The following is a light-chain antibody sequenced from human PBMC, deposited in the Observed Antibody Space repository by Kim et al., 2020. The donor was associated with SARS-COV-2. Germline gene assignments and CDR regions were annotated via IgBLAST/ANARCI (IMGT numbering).Light chain of an antibody. CDR3: NSRDSNGNHLV. Sequence: SSELTQDPAVSVALGQTVRITCRGDRLRSYYAGWYQQKPGQAPVLVIYAKNNRPSGIPDRFSGSSSGSTASLTITGAQAEDEADYYCNSRDSNGNHLVFGGGTQLTVL. V-gene: IGLV3-19*01. CDR1: RLRSYY. J-gene: IGLJ2*01. CDR2: AKN.